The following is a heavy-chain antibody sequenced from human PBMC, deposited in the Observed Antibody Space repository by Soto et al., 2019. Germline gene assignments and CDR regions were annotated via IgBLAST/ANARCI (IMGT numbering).Heavy chain of an antibody. CDR2: ISGSGGST. CDR1: GFTFSSYA. CDR3: AKDPSYERIAVAANWFDP. D-gene: IGHD6-19*01. J-gene: IGHJ5*02. V-gene: IGHV3-23*01. Sequence: GGSLRLSCAASGFTFSSYAMSWVRQAPGKGLEWVSAISGSGGSTYYADSVKGRFTISRDNSKNTLYLQMNSLRAEDTAVYYCAKDPSYERIAVAANWFDPWGQGTLVTVSS.